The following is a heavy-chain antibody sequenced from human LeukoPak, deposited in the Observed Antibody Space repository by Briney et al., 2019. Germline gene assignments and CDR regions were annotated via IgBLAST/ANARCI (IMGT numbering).Heavy chain of an antibody. CDR3: AKAMIVIVPAARDMDV. Sequence: GGSLRLSCAASGFTFSSYGMHWVRQAPGKGLEWVAFIRYDGSNKYYADSVKGRFTISRDNSKNTLYLQMSSLRAEDTAVYYCAKAMIVIVPAARDMDVWGKGTTVTVSS. D-gene: IGHD2-2*01. CDR1: GFTFSSYG. V-gene: IGHV3-30*02. CDR2: IRYDGSNK. J-gene: IGHJ6*03.